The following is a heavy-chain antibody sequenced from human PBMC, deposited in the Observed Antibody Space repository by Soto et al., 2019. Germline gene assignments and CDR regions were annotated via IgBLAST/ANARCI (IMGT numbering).Heavy chain of an antibody. V-gene: IGHV1-18*01. CDR3: ARVRYYYDSSGSPPSTYFDY. CDR1: GYTFTSYG. J-gene: IGHJ4*02. CDR2: ISAYNGNT. D-gene: IGHD3-22*01. Sequence: ASVKVSCKASGYTFTSYGISWVRQAPGQGLEWMGWISAYNGNTNYAQKLQGRVTMTTDTSTSTAYMELRSLRSDDTAVYYCARVRYYYDSSGSPPSTYFDYWGQGTLVTVSS.